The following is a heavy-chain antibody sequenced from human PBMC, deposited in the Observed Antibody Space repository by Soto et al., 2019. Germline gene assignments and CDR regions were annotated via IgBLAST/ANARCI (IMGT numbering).Heavy chain of an antibody. CDR1: GCTFSSYA. CDR3: AQVLSGVNYYYGMDF. J-gene: IGHJ6*02. V-gene: IGHV1-69*12. Sequence: QVQLVQSGAEVKKPGSSVKVSCKASGCTFSSYAINWVRQAPGQGLEWMGGIIPIFATADYAQKFQGRVTMTADESTSTADVELSSLRSEDTAVYYCAQVLSGVNYYYGMDFWGQGTTVTVSS. CDR2: IIPIFATA. D-gene: IGHD3-10*01.